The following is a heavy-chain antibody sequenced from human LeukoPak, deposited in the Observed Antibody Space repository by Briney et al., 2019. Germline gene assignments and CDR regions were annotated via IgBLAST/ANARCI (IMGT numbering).Heavy chain of an antibody. Sequence: GGSLTLSCAASAFTFSSYNMNWVRQAPGKGLEWVSSISTSSSYIYYADSVKGRFTVSRDNARNSLFLQMNSLRAEDTAVYFCARDREEYCSGGSCTNFDYWGQGTLVTVSS. V-gene: IGHV3-21*01. J-gene: IGHJ4*02. CDR1: AFTFSSYN. CDR2: ISTSSSYI. D-gene: IGHD2-15*01. CDR3: ARDREEYCSGGSCTNFDY.